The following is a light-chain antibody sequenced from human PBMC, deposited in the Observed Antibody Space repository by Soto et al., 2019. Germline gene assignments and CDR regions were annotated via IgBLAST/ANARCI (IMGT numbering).Light chain of an antibody. CDR2: DAS. Sequence: GMTLSPVTVSVSPGESATLSCRASQSVSSNLAWHQQKPGQAPRILMYDASTRATGISARFSGSGSGTEFTLTISSLQSEDFAIYYCQQYTNWPGRPFGQRAK. V-gene: IGKV3-15*01. CDR1: QSVSSN. J-gene: IGKJ1*01. CDR3: QQYTNWPGRP.